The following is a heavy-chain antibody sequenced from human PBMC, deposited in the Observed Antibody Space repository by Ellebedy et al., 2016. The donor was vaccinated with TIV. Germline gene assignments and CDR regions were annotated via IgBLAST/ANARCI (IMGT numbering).Heavy chain of an antibody. D-gene: IGHD2/OR15-2a*01. J-gene: IGHJ4*02. CDR3: VRDCNSITCLFDF. CDR2: ISSSGSYL. Sequence: GESLKISCAASGFTFSSYTINWVRQTPGKGLEWVSSISSSGSYLYYADSVKGRFTISRDNAKNSLYLQMNSLRAEDTAVYYCVRDCNSITCLFDFWGQGTLITVSS. CDR1: GFTFSSYT. V-gene: IGHV3-21*01.